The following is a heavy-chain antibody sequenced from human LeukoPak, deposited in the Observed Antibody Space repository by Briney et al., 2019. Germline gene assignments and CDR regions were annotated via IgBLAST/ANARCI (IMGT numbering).Heavy chain of an antibody. V-gene: IGHV1-24*01. D-gene: IGHD3-10*01. CDR2: FDPEDGET. CDR1: GYTLTELS. J-gene: IGHJ5*02. CDR3: ATVVFGMVRGGNWFDP. Sequence: GASVKVSCKVSGYTLTELSMHWVRQAPGKGLEWMGGFDPEDGETIYAQKFQGRVTMTEDTSTDAAYMELSSLRSEDTAVYYCATVVFGMVRGGNWFDPWGQGTLVTVSS.